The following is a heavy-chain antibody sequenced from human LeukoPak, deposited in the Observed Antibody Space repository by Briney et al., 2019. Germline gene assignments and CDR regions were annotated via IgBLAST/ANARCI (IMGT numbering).Heavy chain of an antibody. CDR3: AKGDTVYYDILTGYRYYYYGMDV. J-gene: IGHJ6*02. D-gene: IGHD3-9*01. Sequence: GGSLRLSCAASGFTFSSYGMHWVRQAPGKGLEWVSGISWNSGSIGYADSVKGRFTISRDNAKNSLYLQMNSLRAEDTALYYCAKGDTVYYDILTGYRYYYYGMDVWGQGTTVTVSS. V-gene: IGHV3-9*01. CDR2: ISWNSGSI. CDR1: GFTFSSYG.